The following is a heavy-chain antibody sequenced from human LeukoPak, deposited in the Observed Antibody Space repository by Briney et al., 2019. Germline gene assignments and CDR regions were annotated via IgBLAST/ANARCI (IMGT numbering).Heavy chain of an antibody. CDR1: GFTFSSYG. CDR3: ARATVKRNYYYMDV. CDR2: INSDGSST. Sequence: GGSLRLSCAASGFTFSSYGMSWVRQAPGKGLVWVSRINSDGSSTSYADSVKGRFTISRDNAKNTLYLQMNSLRAEDTAVYYRARATVKRNYYYMDVWGKGTTVTISS. J-gene: IGHJ6*03. D-gene: IGHD4-17*01. V-gene: IGHV3-74*01.